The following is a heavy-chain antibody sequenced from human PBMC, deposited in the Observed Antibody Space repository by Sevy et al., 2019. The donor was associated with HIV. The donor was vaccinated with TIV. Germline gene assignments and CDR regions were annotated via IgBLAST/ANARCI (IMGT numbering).Heavy chain of an antibody. CDR3: ARGSRYSFGSFDS. CDR1: GASLNIGSYY. J-gene: IGHJ4*02. Sequence: SEALSLTCTVSGASLNIGSYYWTWIPHHPGKSMEWIGYIYSSGATSDNPSLRGGIIISQEASKNQCYLRLGYVTSADKYFYYCARGSRYSFGSFDSWGPGIPVTVSS. CDR2: IYSSGAT. V-gene: IGHV4-31*03. D-gene: IGHD5-18*01.